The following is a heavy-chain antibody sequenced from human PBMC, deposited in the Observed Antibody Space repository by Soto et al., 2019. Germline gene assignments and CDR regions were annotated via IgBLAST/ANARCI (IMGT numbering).Heavy chain of an antibody. D-gene: IGHD3-10*01. Sequence: QVQLVQSGAEVKKPGASVKVSCKASGYTFTGYYMHWVRQAPGQGLEWMGWINPNSGGTNYAQKFKGRVTMTRDTSISTAYMELGRLRSDDTAVYYCARDLGGVRGVKGEWGQGTLVTVSS. J-gene: IGHJ4*02. CDR1: GYTFTGYY. CDR3: ARDLGGVRGVKGE. CDR2: INPNSGGT. V-gene: IGHV1-2*02.